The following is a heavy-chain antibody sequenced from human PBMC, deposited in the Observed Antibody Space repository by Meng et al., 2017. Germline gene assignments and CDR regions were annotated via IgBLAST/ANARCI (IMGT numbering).Heavy chain of an antibody. Sequence: VQLVQSGVGVNKPGASVKVSCKASGYTFTGYYMHWVRQAPGQGLEWMGRINPNSGGTNYAQKFQGRVTVTRDTSISTAYMELRSLRSDDTAVYYCARDRLRGEFDPWGQGTLVTVSS. CDR1: GYTFTGYY. CDR2: INPNSGGT. D-gene: IGHD3-10*01. V-gene: IGHV1-2*06. CDR3: ARDRLRGEFDP. J-gene: IGHJ5*02.